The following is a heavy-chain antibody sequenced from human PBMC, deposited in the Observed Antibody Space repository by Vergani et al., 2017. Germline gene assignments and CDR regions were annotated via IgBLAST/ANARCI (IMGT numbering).Heavy chain of an antibody. Sequence: QVQLQESGPGLVKPPGTLSLTCAVSGGSISSSNWWSWVRQPPGKGLEWIGEIYHSGSTNYNPSLKSRVTISVDKSKNQFSLKLSSVTAADTAVYYCGSSSPYYYCSGSYPYWGQGTLVTVSS. V-gene: IGHV4-4*03. CDR3: GSSSPYYYCSGSYPY. CDR1: GGSISSSNW. CDR2: IYHSGST. D-gene: IGHD3-10*01. J-gene: IGHJ4*02.